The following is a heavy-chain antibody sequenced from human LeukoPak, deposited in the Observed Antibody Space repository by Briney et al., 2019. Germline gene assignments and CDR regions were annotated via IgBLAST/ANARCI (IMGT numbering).Heavy chain of an antibody. D-gene: IGHD6-13*01. V-gene: IGHV4-59*01. CDR2: IYYSGST. CDR1: GGSISSYY. Sequence: SETLSLTCTVSGGSISSYYWSWIRQPPGKGLEWIGYIYYSGSTNYNPSLKSRVTISVDTSKNQSSLKRSSVTAADTAVYYCARGYSSSWFDDGVSLNWFDPWGQGTLVTVSS. J-gene: IGHJ5*02. CDR3: ARGYSSSWFDDGVSLNWFDP.